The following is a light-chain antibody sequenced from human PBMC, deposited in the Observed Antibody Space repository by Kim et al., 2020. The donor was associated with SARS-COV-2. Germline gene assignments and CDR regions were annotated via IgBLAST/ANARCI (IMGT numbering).Light chain of an antibody. CDR1: AGAVTSRHY. CDR2: DTN. J-gene: IGLJ3*02. V-gene: IGLV7-46*01. Sequence: PGGTVTFTCDSSAGAVTSRHYPYWVQQRPGQAPRTLIYDTNKKHSWTPARFSGSLLGGKPALTLSGALPEDEADYYCLLYYSGDRVFGRGTQLTVL. CDR3: LLYYSGDRV.